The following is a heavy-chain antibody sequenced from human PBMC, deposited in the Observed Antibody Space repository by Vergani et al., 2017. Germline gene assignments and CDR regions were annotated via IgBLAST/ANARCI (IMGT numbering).Heavy chain of an antibody. Sequence: EVQLLESGGGLVQPGGSLRLSCAASGFTFSSYAMSWVRQAPGKGLEWVSAISGSGGSTYYADSVKGRFTISRDNSKNTLYLQMNSLRAEDTAVYYCAKPLGYCSSTSCYTYFQHWGQGTLVTDSS. CDR2: ISGSGGST. CDR1: GFTFSSYA. D-gene: IGHD2-2*02. V-gene: IGHV3-23*01. CDR3: AKPLGYCSSTSCYTYFQH. J-gene: IGHJ1*01.